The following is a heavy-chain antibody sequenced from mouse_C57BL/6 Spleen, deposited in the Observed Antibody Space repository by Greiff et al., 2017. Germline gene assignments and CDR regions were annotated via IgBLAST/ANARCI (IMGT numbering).Heavy chain of an antibody. CDR3: ARGGMVKGAYIDY. J-gene: IGHJ2*01. CDR2: ISNGGGST. D-gene: IGHD2-10*02. Sequence: EVKVVESGGGLVQPGGSLKLSCAASGFTFSDYYMYWVRQTPEKRLEWVAYISNGGGSTYYPDTVKGRFTISRDNAKNTLYLQMSRLKSEDTAMYYCARGGMVKGAYIDYWGQGTTLTVSS. CDR1: GFTFSDYY. V-gene: IGHV5-12*01.